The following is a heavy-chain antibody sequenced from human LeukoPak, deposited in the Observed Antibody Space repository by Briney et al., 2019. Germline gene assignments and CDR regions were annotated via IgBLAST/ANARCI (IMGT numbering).Heavy chain of an antibody. CDR1: GYTFTGYY. D-gene: IGHD2/OR15-2a*01. CDR3: ARLFPTEYYFDY. V-gene: IGHV1-2*02. CDR2: INPNSGGT. J-gene: IGHJ4*02. Sequence: ASVKVSCKASGYTFTGYYMHWGRQAPGQGLEWMGWINPNSGGTNYAQKFQGRVTMTRDTSISTAYMELSRLRSDDTAVYYCARLFPTEYYFDYWGQGTLVTVSS.